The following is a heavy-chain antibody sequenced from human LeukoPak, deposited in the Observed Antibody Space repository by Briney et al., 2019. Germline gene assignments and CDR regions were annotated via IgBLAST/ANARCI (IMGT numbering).Heavy chain of an antibody. D-gene: IGHD6-13*01. Sequence: GASVKVSCKASVYTFTSYGISWVRQAPGQGLEWMGWINPNSGGTNYAQKFQGRVTMTRDTSISTAYMELSRLRSDDTAVYYCARLPIAAAEYYYYGMDVWGQGTTVTVSS. V-gene: IGHV1-2*02. CDR2: INPNSGGT. J-gene: IGHJ6*02. CDR3: ARLPIAAAEYYYYGMDV. CDR1: VYTFTSYG.